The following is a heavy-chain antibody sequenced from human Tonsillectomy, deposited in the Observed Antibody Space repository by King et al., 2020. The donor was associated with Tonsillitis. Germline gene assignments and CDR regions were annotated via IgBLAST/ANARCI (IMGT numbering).Heavy chain of an antibody. V-gene: IGHV4-59*01. J-gene: IGHJ4*02. Sequence: QLQESGPGLVKPSETLSLTCTVSGGSISTYYWSWIRQPPGKGLEWIGYIYYSGSTNYNPSLKSRVTISVDTSKNQFSLKLSSVTAADTALYYCAREGYSSTWHAFDYWGQGTLVTVSS. D-gene: IGHD6-13*01. CDR3: AREGYSSTWHAFDY. CDR1: GGSISTYY. CDR2: IYYSGST.